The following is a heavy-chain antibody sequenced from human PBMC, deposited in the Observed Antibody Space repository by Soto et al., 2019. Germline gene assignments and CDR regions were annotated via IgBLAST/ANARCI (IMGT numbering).Heavy chain of an antibody. V-gene: IGHV1-69*01. J-gene: IGHJ3*02. CDR2: IIPIFGTA. Sequence: KVSCKASGGTFSSYAISWVRQAPGQGLEWMGGIIPIFGTANYAQKFQGRVTITADESTSTAYMELSSLRSEDTAVYYCARLLEYSSSSVPAFDIWGQGTMVTVSS. CDR1: GGTFSSYA. D-gene: IGHD6-6*01. CDR3: ARLLEYSSSSVPAFDI.